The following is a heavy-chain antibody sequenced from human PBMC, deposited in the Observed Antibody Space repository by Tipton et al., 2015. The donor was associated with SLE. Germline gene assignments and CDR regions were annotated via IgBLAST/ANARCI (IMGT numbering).Heavy chain of an antibody. V-gene: IGHV4-39*01. D-gene: IGHD2-15*01. Sequence: TLSLTCTVSGGSISSSSYYWAWIRQPSGKGLEWIGSIYFSGNTYYNPSLKGRVTISVDTSKNQFSLTLSSVTAADTGIYYCARQGQLLRVPYYFDYWGQGALVTVSS. CDR3: ARQGQLLRVPYYFDY. J-gene: IGHJ4*02. CDR2: IYFSGNT. CDR1: GGSISSSSYY.